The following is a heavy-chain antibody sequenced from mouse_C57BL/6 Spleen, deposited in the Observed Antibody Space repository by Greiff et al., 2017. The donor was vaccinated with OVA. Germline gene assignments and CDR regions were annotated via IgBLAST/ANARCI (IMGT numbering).Heavy chain of an antibody. CDR1: GYTFTSYW. V-gene: IGHV1-72*01. CDR2: IDPNSGGT. D-gene: IGHD2-5*01. Sequence: QVQLQQPGAELVKPGASVKLSCKASGYTFTSYWMHWVKQRPGRGLEWIGRIDPNSGGTKYNEKFKSKATLTVDKHSSTAYMQLSSLTSEDSAVYYCARRSNPYYSNYFDYWGQGTTLTVSS. J-gene: IGHJ2*01. CDR3: ARRSNPYYSNYFDY.